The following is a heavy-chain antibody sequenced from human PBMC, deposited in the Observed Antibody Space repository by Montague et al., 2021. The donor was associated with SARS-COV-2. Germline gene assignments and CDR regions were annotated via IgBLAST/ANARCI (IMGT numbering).Heavy chain of an antibody. CDR3: ARQLPSYCATNKCYPYYFDG. J-gene: IGHJ4*02. D-gene: IGHD2-8*01. Sequence: SETLSLTCTVSGGSIGSPDYYWGWIRQSPGKGLEWIGSIPYTGSTYYNPSLRSRVSFSMDTSKNHFSLSLSSVTVADTAVYFCARQLPSYCATNKCYPYYFDGWGQGALVTVSS. CDR1: GGSIGSPDYY. V-gene: IGHV4-39*01. CDR2: IPYTGST.